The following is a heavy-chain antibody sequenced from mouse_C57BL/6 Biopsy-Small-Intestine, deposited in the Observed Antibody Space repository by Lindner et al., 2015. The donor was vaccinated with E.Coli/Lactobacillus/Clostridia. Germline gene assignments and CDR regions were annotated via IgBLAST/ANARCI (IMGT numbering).Heavy chain of an antibody. CDR2: ISAYYGYT. V-gene: IGHV1-63*02. J-gene: IGHJ4*01. Sequence: SVKVSCKASGYTFTTYGLSWVRQAPGQGLEWLGWISAYYGYTRYAQKVQGRLTMTTDTSTSTLYMELRSLTSDDTAIYYCARGDGTDTGGFYEAYWGQGTLVTVSS. D-gene: IGHD1-1*02. CDR1: GYTFTTYG. CDR3: ARGDGTDTGGFYEAY.